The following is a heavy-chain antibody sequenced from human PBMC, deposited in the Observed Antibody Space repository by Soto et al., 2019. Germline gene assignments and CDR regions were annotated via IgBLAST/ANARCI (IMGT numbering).Heavy chain of an antibody. CDR2: MKPNSGNT. CDR1: GYTFTSYD. CDR3: ARQNDYGDYVSYFQH. D-gene: IGHD4-17*01. J-gene: IGHJ1*01. Sequence: QVQLVQSGAEVKKPGASVKVSCKASGYTFTSYDINWVRQTTGQGLEWMGWMKPNSGNTGYAQKFQGRVTMTRNTSISTAYMELSSLRSEDTAVYYCARQNDYGDYVSYFQHWGQGTLVTVSS. V-gene: IGHV1-8*01.